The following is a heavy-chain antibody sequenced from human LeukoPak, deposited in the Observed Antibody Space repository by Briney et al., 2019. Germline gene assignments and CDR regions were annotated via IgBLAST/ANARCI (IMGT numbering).Heavy chain of an antibody. CDR3: ARGPEGIAAAGRDY. CDR2: INHSGST. CDR1: GGSFSGYY. J-gene: IGHJ4*02. V-gene: IGHV4-34*01. Sequence: SETLSLTCAVYGGSFSGYYWSWIRQPPGKGLEWIGEINHSGSTNYNPSLKSRVTISVDTSKNQFSLKLSSVTAADTAVSYCARGPEGIAAAGRDYWGQGTLVTVSS. D-gene: IGHD6-13*01.